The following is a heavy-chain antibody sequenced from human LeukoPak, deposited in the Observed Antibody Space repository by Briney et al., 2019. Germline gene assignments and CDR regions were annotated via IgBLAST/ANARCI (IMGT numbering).Heavy chain of an antibody. V-gene: IGHV4-59*01. CDR1: GGSLSSYY. J-gene: IGHJ4*02. Sequence: SSETLSLTCTVSGGSLSSYYWSWIRQPPGKRLEVIGCINYSGTTNYNPSLKSRVIMSVDTSKNQFSLQLTSVTAADTAVYYCASVQPTGYYSDFDYWGRGTLVTVSS. CDR2: INYSGTT. CDR3: ASVQPTGYYSDFDY. D-gene: IGHD1-26*01.